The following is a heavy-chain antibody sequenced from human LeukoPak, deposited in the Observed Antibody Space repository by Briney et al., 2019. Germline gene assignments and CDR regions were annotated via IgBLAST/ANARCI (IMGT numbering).Heavy chain of an antibody. Sequence: GGSLRLSCAASGFTFSSYAMSWVRQAPGKGLEWVSGISGSGGSTYYADSVKGRFTISRDNSKNTLYLQMNSLGAEDTAVYYCAKKYSSGWWGGFLVDYWGQGTLVTVSS. CDR3: AKKYSSGWWGGFLVDY. D-gene: IGHD6-19*01. CDR2: ISGSGGST. V-gene: IGHV3-23*01. CDR1: GFTFSSYA. J-gene: IGHJ4*02.